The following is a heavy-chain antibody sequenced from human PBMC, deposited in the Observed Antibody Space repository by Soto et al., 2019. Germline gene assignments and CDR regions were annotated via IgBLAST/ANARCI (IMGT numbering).Heavy chain of an antibody. D-gene: IGHD2-2*01. V-gene: IGHV4-34*01. J-gene: IGHJ6*03. CDR1: GGSFSGYY. CDR2: IKHRGST. Sequence: SETLSLTCAVYGGSFSGYYWSWIRQPPGKGLEWIGEIKHRGSTNYNPSLKSRVTISVDTSKNQFSLKLSSVTAADTAVYYCARGPRVSPYCSSTSCYRVQGYYYYMDVWGKGTTVTVSS. CDR3: ARGPRVSPYCSSTSCYRVQGYYYYMDV.